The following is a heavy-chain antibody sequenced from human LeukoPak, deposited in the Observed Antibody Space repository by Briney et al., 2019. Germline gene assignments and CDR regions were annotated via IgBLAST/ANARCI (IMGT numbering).Heavy chain of an antibody. D-gene: IGHD6-13*01. CDR1: GFTFSSYS. CDR2: IGSSSNYI. V-gene: IGHV3-21*04. CDR3: ARVIAAAGIDYFDY. Sequence: GGSLRLSCAASGFTFSSYSMNWVRQAPGKGLEWVSSIGSSSNYIYYSDSVKGRFTISRDNSKNTLYLQMNSLRAEDTAVYYCARVIAAAGIDYFDYWGQGTLVTVSS. J-gene: IGHJ4*02.